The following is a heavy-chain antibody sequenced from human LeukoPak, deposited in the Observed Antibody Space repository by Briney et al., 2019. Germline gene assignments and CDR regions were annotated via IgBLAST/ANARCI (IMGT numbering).Heavy chain of an antibody. Sequence: ASVKVSCKASGYTFTSYDINWVRQATGQGLEWMGWINPNSGGTNYAQKFQGRVTMTRDTSISTAYMELSRLRSDDTAVYYCARDQGSSSSYYFDYWGQGTLVTVSS. D-gene: IGHD6-6*01. CDR1: GYTFTSYD. CDR2: INPNSGGT. J-gene: IGHJ4*02. V-gene: IGHV1-2*02. CDR3: ARDQGSSSSYYFDY.